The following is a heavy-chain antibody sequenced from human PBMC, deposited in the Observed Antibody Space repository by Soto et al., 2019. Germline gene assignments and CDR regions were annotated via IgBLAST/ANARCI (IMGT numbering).Heavy chain of an antibody. J-gene: IGHJ5*02. CDR1: GFSLTNNGEA. CDR2: IYWDDHN. CDR3: ARYVATSPAGWFEP. V-gene: IGHV2-5*02. D-gene: IGHD3-10*02. Sequence: QITLKESGPTLVKPTQTLTLTCTFSGFSLTNNGEAVGWFRQSPGKALEWLVLIYWDDHNRYNPTLRTRLSTTKDTSKHQLVLTLTNMDPVDTATYYCARYVATSPAGWFEPWGQGIPVTVSS.